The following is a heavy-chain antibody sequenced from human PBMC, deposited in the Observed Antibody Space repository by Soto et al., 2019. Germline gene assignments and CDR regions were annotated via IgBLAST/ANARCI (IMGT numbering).Heavy chain of an antibody. V-gene: IGHV5-10-1*01. CDR2: IDPSDSYT. CDR3: ARLVKYSCCCTDAASSGNETLSTLADLTISLGDSMKTSSKASGYSFINY. J-gene: IGHJ4*01. D-gene: IGHD5-18*01. CDR1: GYIFTSYW. Sequence: PGESLKISCKGSGYIFTSYWISWVRQMPGKGLEWMGRIDPSDSYTNYSPSFQGHVTISADKSISTAYLQWSSLKASDTAMYYCARLVKYSCCCTDAASSGNETLSTLADLTISLGDSMKTSSKASGYSFINY.